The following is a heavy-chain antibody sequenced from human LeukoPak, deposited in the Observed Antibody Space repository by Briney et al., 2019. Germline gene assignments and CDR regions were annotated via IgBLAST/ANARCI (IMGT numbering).Heavy chain of an antibody. CDR1: GFTLSNYA. CDR2: ISGSGGST. J-gene: IGHJ4*02. Sequence: GGSLRLSCAASGFTLSNYAMSWVRQAPGQGLEWVSTISGSGGSTYYADSVKGRFTLSRDNSKSTLSLQMNSLRADDTAVYYCATQNFDYWGQGTLVTVSS. CDR3: ATQNFDY. V-gene: IGHV3-23*01.